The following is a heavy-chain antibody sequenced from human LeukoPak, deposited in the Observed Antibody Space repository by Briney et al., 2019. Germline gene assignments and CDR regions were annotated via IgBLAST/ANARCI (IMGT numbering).Heavy chain of an antibody. Sequence: PGGSLRLSRAASGFTFSSYSMNWVRQAPGKGLEWVSSISDSSRYIFYADSVKGRFAISRDNAKNSLYLQMNSLRAEDTAVYYCAREVYCSHTTCYYFDYWGLGTLVTVSS. V-gene: IGHV3-21*01. J-gene: IGHJ4*02. CDR1: GFTFSSYS. CDR2: ISDSSRYI. D-gene: IGHD2/OR15-2a*01. CDR3: AREVYCSHTTCYYFDY.